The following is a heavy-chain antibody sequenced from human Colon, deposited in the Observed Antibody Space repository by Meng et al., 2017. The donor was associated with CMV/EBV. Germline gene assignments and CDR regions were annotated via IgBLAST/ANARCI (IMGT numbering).Heavy chain of an antibody. D-gene: IGHD1-14*01. CDR2: VNWNSAAI. CDR3: VKAQTTTQSNYFGD. CDR1: GFIFDDFA. V-gene: IGHV3-9*01. J-gene: IGHJ4*02. Sequence: SLKISCAASGFIFDDFAMHWVRQAPGKGLEWVATVNWNSAAIHYAGSMKGRFTISRDNAKNSLSLQMNSLRPEDTALYYCVKAQTTTQSNYFGDWGQGTLVTVSS.